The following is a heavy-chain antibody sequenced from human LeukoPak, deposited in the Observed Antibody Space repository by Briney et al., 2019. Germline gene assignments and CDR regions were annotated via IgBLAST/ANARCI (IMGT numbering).Heavy chain of an antibody. J-gene: IGHJ4*02. V-gene: IGHV3-30*03. CDR2: ISYDGSNK. CDR3: ARTTYTSSRFDF. CDR1: GFTFSSYG. D-gene: IGHD6-13*01. Sequence: GGSLRLSCAASGFTFSSYGMHWVRQAPGKGLEWVAVISYDGSNKYHADSVKGRFTISRDNSKNTVYLQMNSLRAEDTGVYYCARTTYTSSRFDFWGQGTLVTVSS.